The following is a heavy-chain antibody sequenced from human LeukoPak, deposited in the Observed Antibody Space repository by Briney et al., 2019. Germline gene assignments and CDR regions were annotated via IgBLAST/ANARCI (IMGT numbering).Heavy chain of an antibody. CDR3: ARNGGSGTYYVGSFDY. D-gene: IGHD1-26*01. V-gene: IGHV4-4*07. J-gene: IGHJ4*02. Sequence: SETLSLTCTVSGGSLSSYYWSWIRQSAGKGLEWIGRIYTSGSTNYNPSLKSRVTMSVDTSKNQFSLKLSSVTAADTAVYYCARNGGSGTYYVGSFDYWGQGTLVTVSS. CDR2: IYTSGST. CDR1: GGSLSSYY.